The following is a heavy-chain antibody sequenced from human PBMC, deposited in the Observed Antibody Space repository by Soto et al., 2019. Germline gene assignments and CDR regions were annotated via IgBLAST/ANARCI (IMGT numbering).Heavy chain of an antibody. CDR3: EKEVSLGYTVDLGY. D-gene: IGHD5-18*01. V-gene: IGHV3-30*18. Sequence: GGSLRLSCAASGFSFSNYAMHWVRQAPGKGLEWVAVISYDGRDKYYEDSVKGRYTISRDKSKNTLFLQMNSLRAEDTAVYYCEKEVSLGYTVDLGYWGQGALVTVSS. CDR1: GFSFSNYA. CDR2: ISYDGRDK. J-gene: IGHJ4*02.